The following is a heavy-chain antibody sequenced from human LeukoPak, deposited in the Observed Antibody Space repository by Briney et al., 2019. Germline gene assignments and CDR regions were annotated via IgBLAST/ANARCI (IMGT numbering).Heavy chain of an antibody. D-gene: IGHD4-23*01. J-gene: IGHJ5*02. CDR2: IYYSGST. CDR1: GGSISSGGYY. V-gene: IGHV4-61*08. CDR3: ARDEGGNIDP. Sequence: SETLSLTCTVSGGSISSGGYYWSWIRQHPGKGLEWIGYIYYSGSTNYNPSLKSRVTISVDTSKNQFSLKLSSVTAADTAVYYCARDEGGNIDPWGQGTLVTVSS.